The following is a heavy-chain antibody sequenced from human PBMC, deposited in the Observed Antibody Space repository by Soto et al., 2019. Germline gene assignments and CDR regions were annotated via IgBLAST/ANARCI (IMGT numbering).Heavy chain of an antibody. CDR1: GYSFTSYW. Sequence: GESLKISCKGSGYSFTSYWIGWVRQMPGKGLEWRGSIYPGDSDTRYSPSFQGQVTISADKSISTAYLQWSRLKASDTAMYYCAIWLNYYDSSGYHGYWGQGTLVTVSS. V-gene: IGHV5-51*01. J-gene: IGHJ4*02. CDR3: AIWLNYYDSSGYHGY. CDR2: IYPGDSDT. D-gene: IGHD3-22*01.